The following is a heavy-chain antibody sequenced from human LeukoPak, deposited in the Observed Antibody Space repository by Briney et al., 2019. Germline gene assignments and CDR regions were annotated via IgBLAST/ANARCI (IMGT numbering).Heavy chain of an antibody. D-gene: IGHD4-17*01. CDR2: LNPNSGGT. Sequence: ASVKVSCKTSGYTFTNYFIHWVRQAPGQGLEWMGWLNPNSGGTSYSPRFQGRVTMTRDTSISTVYMELSSLTSDDTAIYYCTRGYGDSPKTNFWGQGTLVTVSS. J-gene: IGHJ4*02. V-gene: IGHV1-2*02. CDR1: GYTFTNYF. CDR3: TRGYGDSPKTNF.